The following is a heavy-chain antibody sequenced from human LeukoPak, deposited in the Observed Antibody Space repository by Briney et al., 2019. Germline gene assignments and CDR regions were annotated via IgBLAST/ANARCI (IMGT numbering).Heavy chain of an antibody. CDR2: ISSSSSYI. V-gene: IGHV3-21*01. Sequence: GGSLRLSCAASGFTFSTYTMNWVRQAPGKGLEWVSSISSSSSYIYYADSVKGRFTISRDNAKNSLYLQMNSLRAEDTAVYYCARVGIGVADYFDYWGQGSLVTVSS. D-gene: IGHD6-19*01. J-gene: IGHJ4*02. CDR1: GFTFSTYT. CDR3: ARVGIGVADYFDY.